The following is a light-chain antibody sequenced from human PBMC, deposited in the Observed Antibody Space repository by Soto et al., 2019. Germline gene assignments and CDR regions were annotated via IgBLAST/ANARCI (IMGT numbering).Light chain of an antibody. Sequence: EVVTTQSPSTLSVSPLERSTLSCRASQGLGTNLAWYQQKPGQAPRLLIYAASTRATGVPGRFSGSGSGTEFTLTISSLQSEDFAVYYCQQYNHWPLTFGGGTKVDIK. CDR3: QQYNHWPLT. CDR2: AAS. V-gene: IGKV3-15*01. CDR1: QGLGTN. J-gene: IGKJ4*01.